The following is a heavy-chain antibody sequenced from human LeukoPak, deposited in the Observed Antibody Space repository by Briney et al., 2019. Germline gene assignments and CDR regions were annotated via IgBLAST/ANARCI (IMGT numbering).Heavy chain of an antibody. CDR2: IWYDGSNK. J-gene: IGHJ4*02. CDR3: AKDRDSDYGDYFGFFDY. D-gene: IGHD4-17*01. V-gene: IGHV3-33*06. CDR1: GFTFSSYG. Sequence: GRSLRLSCAASGFTFSSYGMHWVRQAPGKGLEWVAVIWYDGSNKYYADSVKGRFTISRDNSKNTLYLQMNSLRAEDTAVYYCAKDRDSDYGDYFGFFDYWGQGTLVTLSS.